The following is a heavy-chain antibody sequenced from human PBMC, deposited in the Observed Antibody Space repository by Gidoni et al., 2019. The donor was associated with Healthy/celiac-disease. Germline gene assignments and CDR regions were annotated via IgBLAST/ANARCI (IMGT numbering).Heavy chain of an antibody. D-gene: IGHD3-10*01. CDR1: GYTFTGYY. CDR3: ARDWPYYYGSGSHTPYYYYYGMDV. V-gene: IGHV1-2*02. CDR2: INPNSGGT. Sequence: QVQLVQSGAEVKKPGASVKVSCKASGYTFTGYYMHWVRPAPGKGLEGMGWINPNSGGTNYAQKFQGRVTMTRDTSISTAYMELSRLRSDDTAVYYCARDWPYYYGSGSHTPYYYYYGMDVWGQGTTVTVSS. J-gene: IGHJ6*02.